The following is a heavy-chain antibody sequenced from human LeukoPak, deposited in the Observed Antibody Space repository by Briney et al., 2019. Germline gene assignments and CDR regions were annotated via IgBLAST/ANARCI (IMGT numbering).Heavy chain of an antibody. CDR2: IIPIFGTA. CDR1: GGTFSSYA. Sequence: ASVKVSCKASGGTFSSYAISWVRQAPGQGLESMGGIIPIFGTANYAQKFQGRVTITADESTSTAYMELSSLRSEDTAVYYCAREGRELDYGGTGVIDYWGQGTLVTVSS. CDR3: AREGRELDYGGTGVIDY. D-gene: IGHD4-23*01. J-gene: IGHJ4*02. V-gene: IGHV1-69*13.